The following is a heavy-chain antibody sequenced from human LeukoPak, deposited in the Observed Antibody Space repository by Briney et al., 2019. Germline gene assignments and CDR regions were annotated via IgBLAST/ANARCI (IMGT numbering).Heavy chain of an antibody. CDR1: GGSISSGGYY. J-gene: IGHJ4*02. CDR3: ARDRTTAFDY. Sequence: SETLSLTCTVSGGSISSGGYYWSWIRQHPGRGLEWIGYIYYSGSTYYNPSLKSRVTISVDTSKNQFSLKLSSVTAADTAVYYCARDRTTAFDYWGQGTLVTVSS. V-gene: IGHV4-31*03. CDR2: IYYSGST. D-gene: IGHD4-11*01.